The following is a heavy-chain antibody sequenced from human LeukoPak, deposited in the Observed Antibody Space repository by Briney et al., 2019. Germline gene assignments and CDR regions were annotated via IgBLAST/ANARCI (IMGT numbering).Heavy chain of an antibody. V-gene: IGHV1-2*02. CDR3: ARAPFYDFSPHDAFDI. CDR2: INPNSGGT. Sequence: ASVKVSCKASGYTFTGYYMHWVRQAPGQGLEWVGWINPNSGGTNYAQKFQGRVTMTRDMSTSTVYMELSSLRSEDTAVYYCARAPFYDFSPHDAFDIWGQGTMVTVSS. J-gene: IGHJ3*02. D-gene: IGHD3-3*01. CDR1: GYTFTGYY.